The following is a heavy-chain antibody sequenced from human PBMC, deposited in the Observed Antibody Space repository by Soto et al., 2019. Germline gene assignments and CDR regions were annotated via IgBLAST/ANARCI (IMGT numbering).Heavy chain of an antibody. CDR1: GFTFSSYS. V-gene: IGHV3-48*02. CDR3: ARSDAYFYDSSGYYFDY. CDR2: ISSTSGTM. D-gene: IGHD3-22*01. J-gene: IGHJ4*02. Sequence: GGSLRLSCVTSGFTFSSYSMNWVRQAPWKGLEWISYISSTSGTMYYADSVKGRFTISRDSAKNSLYLQMNSLRDEDTAVYYCARSDAYFYDSSGYYFDYWGQGTLVTVSS.